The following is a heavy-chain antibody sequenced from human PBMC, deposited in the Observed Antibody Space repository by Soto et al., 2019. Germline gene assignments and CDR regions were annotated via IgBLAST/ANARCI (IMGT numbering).Heavy chain of an antibody. CDR1: GFSLSTSGVG. CDR2: IYWDDVK. D-gene: IGHD3-10*01. V-gene: IGHV2-5*02. J-gene: IGHJ5*02. Sequence: QITLKESGPTLVKPTQTLTLTCTFSGFSLSTSGVGVGWIRQPPGKALEWLALIYWDDVKRYSPSLKSRLTITKDTSKNQVVLTMTNMDPVDTATYYCAHRRQHYYGSGQGDWFDPWGQGTLVTVSS. CDR3: AHRRQHYYGSGQGDWFDP.